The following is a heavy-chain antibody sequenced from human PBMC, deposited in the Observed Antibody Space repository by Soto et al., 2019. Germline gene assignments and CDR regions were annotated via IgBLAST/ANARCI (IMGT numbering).Heavy chain of an antibody. J-gene: IGHJ6*03. CDR2: IYHSGST. V-gene: IGHV4-4*02. D-gene: IGHD2-2*01. CDR1: SGSISSSNW. CDR3: AREGRGYCSSTSCYVDYYYYYMDV. Sequence: SETLSLTCAVSSGSISSSNWWSWVRQPPGKGLEWIGEIYHSGSTNYNPSLKSRVTISVDKSKNQFSLKLSSVTAADTAVYYCAREGRGYCSSTSCYVDYYYYYMDVWGKGTTVTVSS.